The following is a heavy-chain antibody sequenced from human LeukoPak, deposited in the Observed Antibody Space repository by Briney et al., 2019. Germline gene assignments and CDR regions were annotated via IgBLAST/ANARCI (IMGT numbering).Heavy chain of an antibody. CDR3: ARVKYSSSWSSFDY. CDR1: GGSISSSSYY. CDR2: IYYSGST. V-gene: IGHV4-39*01. J-gene: IGHJ4*02. Sequence: SETLSLTCTVSGGSISSSSYYWGWIRRPPGKGLEWIGNIYYSGSTYYNPSLKSRVTISVDTSKNQFSLKLSSVTAADTAVYYCARVKYSSSWSSFDYWGQGTLVSVSS. D-gene: IGHD6-13*01.